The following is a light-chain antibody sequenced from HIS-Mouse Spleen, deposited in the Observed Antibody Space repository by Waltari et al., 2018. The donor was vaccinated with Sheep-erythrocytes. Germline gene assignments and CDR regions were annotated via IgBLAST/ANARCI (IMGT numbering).Light chain of an antibody. Sequence: SYELTQPPSVSVSPGQTASITCSGDKLGDKYACWYQQKPGQSPVLVIYQDSKRPSGIPARFSGSNSGNTATLTISGTQAMDEADYYCQAWDSSPWVFGGGTKLTVL. CDR3: QAWDSSPWV. CDR1: KLGDKY. CDR2: QDS. V-gene: IGLV3-1*01. J-gene: IGLJ3*02.